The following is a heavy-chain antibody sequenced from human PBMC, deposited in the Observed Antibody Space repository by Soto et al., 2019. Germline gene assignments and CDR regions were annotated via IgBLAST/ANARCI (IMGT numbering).Heavy chain of an antibody. D-gene: IGHD3-9*01. Sequence: QVQLVQSGAEVKKPGASVKVSCKASGYTFTSYGISWVRQAPGQGLEWMGWISAYNGNTNYAQKLQGRVTMTTDTGTSTAYVELRSLRSDDTAVYCCARDQRYFDWLRKTKGAYFDYWGQGTLVTVSS. CDR3: ARDQRYFDWLRKTKGAYFDY. CDR2: ISAYNGNT. CDR1: GYTFTSYG. J-gene: IGHJ4*02. V-gene: IGHV1-18*01.